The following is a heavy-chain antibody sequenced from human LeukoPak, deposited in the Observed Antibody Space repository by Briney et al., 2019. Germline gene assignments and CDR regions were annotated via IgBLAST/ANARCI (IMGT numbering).Heavy chain of an antibody. CDR2: ISWNSGSI. CDR3: ALYDFWSGYSIMDV. J-gene: IGHJ6*03. Sequence: PGRSLGLSCAASGFTFDDYAMHWVRQAPGKGLEWVSGISWNSGSIGYADSVKGRFTISRDNSKNTLYLQMGSLRAEDMAVYYCALYDFWSGYSIMDVWGKGTTVTVSS. V-gene: IGHV3-9*03. D-gene: IGHD3-3*01. CDR1: GFTFDDYA.